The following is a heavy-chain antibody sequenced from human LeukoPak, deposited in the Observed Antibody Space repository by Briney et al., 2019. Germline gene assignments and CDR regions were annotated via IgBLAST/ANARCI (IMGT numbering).Heavy chain of an antibody. V-gene: IGHV1-2*02. CDR1: GYTFTGYY. CDR2: INPNSGGT. Sequence: ASVKVSCKASGYTFTGYYMHWVRQAPGQGLEWMGWINPNSGGTNYAQKFQGRVTMTRDTSISTAYMELRSLRSDDTAVYYCARDVHYSVYGDSYDAFDIWGQGTMVTVSS. CDR3: ARDVHYSVYGDSYDAFDI. D-gene: IGHD4-17*01. J-gene: IGHJ3*02.